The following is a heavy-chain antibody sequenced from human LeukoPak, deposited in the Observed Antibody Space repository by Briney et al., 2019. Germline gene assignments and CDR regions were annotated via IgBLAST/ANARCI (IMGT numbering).Heavy chain of an antibody. D-gene: IGHD3-22*01. Sequence: PSETLSLTCTVSGGSISRYFWSWIRPPPGKGLEWVGYIFSSGRTNYNPSVQSRPTKSLNTSDNQFSLQLRAVTAAHTPVYYCLRWGYYDSSGYLDYWGQGTLVTVSS. CDR1: GGSISRYF. CDR3: LRWGYYDSSGYLDY. V-gene: IGHV4-59*01. J-gene: IGHJ4*02. CDR2: IFSSGRT.